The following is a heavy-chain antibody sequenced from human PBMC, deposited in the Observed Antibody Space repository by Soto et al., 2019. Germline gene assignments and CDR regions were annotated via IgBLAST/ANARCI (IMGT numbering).Heavy chain of an antibody. D-gene: IGHD6-19*01. CDR2: ISAYNGDT. CDR3: ARVRAVAVVEVEP. Sequence: ASVKVSCKASGYTFTSYYVHWVRQVPGQGLEWMGMISAYNGDTNYAQNFQGRVTMTTDTSTSTAYMELRSLRSDDTAVYYCARVRAVAVVEVEPWGQGTLVTVSS. V-gene: IGHV1-18*04. J-gene: IGHJ5*02. CDR1: GYTFTSYY.